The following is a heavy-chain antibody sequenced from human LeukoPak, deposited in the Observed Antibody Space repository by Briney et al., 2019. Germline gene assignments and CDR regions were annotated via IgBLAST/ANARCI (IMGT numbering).Heavy chain of an antibody. V-gene: IGHV1-18*04. CDR2: ISGYNGNT. CDR1: GYTFTSYG. Sequence: ASVKVSCKASGYTFTSYGISWVRQAPGQGLEWMGWISGYNGNTNYAQKLQGRVTMTTDTSTSTAYMELRSPRSDDTAVYYCARDIMMVRGVYHRYYGMDVWGKGTTVTVSS. CDR3: ARDIMMVRGVYHRYYGMDV. D-gene: IGHD3-10*01. J-gene: IGHJ6*04.